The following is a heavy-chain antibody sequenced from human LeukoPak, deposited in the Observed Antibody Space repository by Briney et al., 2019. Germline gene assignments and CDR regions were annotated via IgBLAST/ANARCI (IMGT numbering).Heavy chain of an antibody. CDR2: IYPGDSDT. J-gene: IGHJ6*02. CDR3: SRNKPDNTIFGVVGANYYYYGMDV. D-gene: IGHD3-3*01. Sequence: GESLKISCKGSGYSFTSYWIGWVRQMPGKGLEWMGIIYPGDSDTRYSPSFQGQVTISADKSISTAYLQWSSLKASDTAMYYLSRNKPDNTIFGVVGANYYYYGMDVWGQGTTVTVSS. V-gene: IGHV5-51*01. CDR1: GYSFTSYW.